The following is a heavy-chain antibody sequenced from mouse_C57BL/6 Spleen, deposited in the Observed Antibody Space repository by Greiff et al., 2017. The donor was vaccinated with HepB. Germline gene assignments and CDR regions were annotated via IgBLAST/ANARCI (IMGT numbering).Heavy chain of an antibody. CDR1: GYTFTDYE. CDR2: IDPETGGT. Sequence: QVQLQQSGAELVRPGASVTLSCKASGYTFTDYEMHWVKQTPVHGLEWIGAIDPETGGTAYNQKFKGKAILTADKSSSTAYMELRSLTSEDSAVYYCTREGRTAQFWFAYWGQGTLVTVSA. D-gene: IGHD3-2*02. V-gene: IGHV1-15*01. J-gene: IGHJ3*01. CDR3: TREGRTAQFWFAY.